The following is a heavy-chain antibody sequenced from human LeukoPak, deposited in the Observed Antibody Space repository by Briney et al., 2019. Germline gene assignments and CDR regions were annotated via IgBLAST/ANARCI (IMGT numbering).Heavy chain of an antibody. CDR2: IKPDGSDK. D-gene: IGHD2-21*01. V-gene: IGHV3-7*01. CDR3: ATLKLIVGH. J-gene: IGHJ4*02. Sequence: GGSLRLSCAGSGFIFSDYWMNWVRQAPGKGLEWVANIKPDGSDKVYVDSVRGRFTISRDNAKNSVYLQLNSLRAEDTGVYYCATLKLIVGHGGQGTLVTVSS. CDR1: GFIFSDYW.